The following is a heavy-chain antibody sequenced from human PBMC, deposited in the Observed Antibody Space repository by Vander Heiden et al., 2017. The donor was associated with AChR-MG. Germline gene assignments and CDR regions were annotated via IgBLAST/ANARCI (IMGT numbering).Heavy chain of an antibody. CDR2: INHSGST. CDR1: GGSFSGYY. V-gene: IGHV4-34*01. CDR3: ARVDVYYYYGMDV. J-gene: IGHJ6*02. Sequence: QVQLQQWGAGLLKPSETLSLTCAVYGGSFSGYYWSWIRQPPGKGLEWIGEINHSGSTNYNPSLKSRVTISVDTSKNQFSLKLSSVTAADTAVYYCARVDVYYYYGMDVWGQGTTVTVSS.